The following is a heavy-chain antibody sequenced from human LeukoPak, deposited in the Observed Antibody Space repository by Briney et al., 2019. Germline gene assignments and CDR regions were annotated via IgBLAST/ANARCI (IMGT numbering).Heavy chain of an antibody. CDR1: GGSFSGYY. CDR3: ARAVRGTVGVSEASYIDY. Sequence: SETLSLTCAVYGGSFSGYYWSWIRQPPGKGREWIGEINHSGSTNYNPSLKSRVAISVDTSKNQFSLKLSSVTAADTAVYYCARAVRGTVGVSEASYIDYWGQGTLVTVSS. J-gene: IGHJ4*02. D-gene: IGHD3-16*01. CDR2: INHSGST. V-gene: IGHV4-34*01.